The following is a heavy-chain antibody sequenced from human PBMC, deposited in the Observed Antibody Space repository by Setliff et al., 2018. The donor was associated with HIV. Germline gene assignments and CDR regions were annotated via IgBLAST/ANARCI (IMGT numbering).Heavy chain of an antibody. J-gene: IGHJ4*02. V-gene: IGHV4-61*09. Sequence: PSETLSLTCTVSGGSISSGSHFWGWIRQPAGKGLEWIGHISTSGTTKYNPTLKSRVTISVDTSKKHFSLRLTSVTAADTAVYYCARGPTRFYFDYWGQGTLVTVSS. D-gene: IGHD1-1*01. CDR2: ISTSGTT. CDR1: GGSISSGSHF. CDR3: ARGPTRFYFDY.